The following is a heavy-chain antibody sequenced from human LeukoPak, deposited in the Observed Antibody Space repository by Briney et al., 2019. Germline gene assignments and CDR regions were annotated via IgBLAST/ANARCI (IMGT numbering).Heavy chain of an antibody. D-gene: IGHD3-10*01. J-gene: IGHJ4*02. CDR2: ISSSSSTI. CDR3: AREVLLWFGELPLDY. Sequence: GGSLRLSCAASGFTFSSYSMNWVRQAPGKGLEWVSYISSSSSTIYYADSVKGRFTISRDNAKNSLYLQMNSLRAEDTAVYYCAREVLLWFGELPLDYWGQGTLVTVSS. V-gene: IGHV3-48*04. CDR1: GFTFSSYS.